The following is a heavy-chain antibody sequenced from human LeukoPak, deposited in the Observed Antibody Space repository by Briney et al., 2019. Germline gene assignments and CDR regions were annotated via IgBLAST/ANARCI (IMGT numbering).Heavy chain of an antibody. CDR2: IYTSGST. Sequence: PSETLSLTCTVSGGSISSYYWSWIRQPAGKGLEWIGRIYTSGSTNYNPSLKSRVTMSVDTSKNQFSLKLSSVTAADTAVYYCARGVFEWGSGCPFDPWGQGTLVTVSS. CDR3: ARGVFEWGSGCPFDP. V-gene: IGHV4-4*07. CDR1: GGSISSYY. D-gene: IGHD6-19*01. J-gene: IGHJ5*02.